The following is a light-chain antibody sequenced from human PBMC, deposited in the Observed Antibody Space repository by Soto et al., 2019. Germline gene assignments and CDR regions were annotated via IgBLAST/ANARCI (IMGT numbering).Light chain of an antibody. J-gene: IGKJ4*01. V-gene: IGKV3-11*01. CDR2: DAS. CDR3: QQRSNWPLT. CDR1: QSVGTY. Sequence: EIVLTQSPATLSLSPWERATLSCRASQSVGTYLAWYQQKPGQAPRLLIYDASNRATGIPARVSGSGSGTDFTLTISSLEPEDFAVYYCQQRSNWPLTFGGGTKVDIK.